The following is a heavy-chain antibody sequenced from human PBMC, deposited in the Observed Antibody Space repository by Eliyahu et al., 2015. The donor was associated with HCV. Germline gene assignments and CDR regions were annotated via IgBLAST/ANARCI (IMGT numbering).Heavy chain of an antibody. CDR1: GIXVSRXY. Sequence: EVQLVETGGDLIHPGGSLRLSCAVSGIXVSRXYMSWVRQASGKGLAWVSLINXGGTTLYSDSAKGRFTISIDNSKNIVYLQMNNLRAEDTALYYCSSAYYYGSGRPLDVWGQGTTVTVSS. CDR3: SSAYYYGSGRPLDV. J-gene: IGHJ6*02. V-gene: IGHV3-53*02. D-gene: IGHD3-10*01. CDR2: INXGGTT.